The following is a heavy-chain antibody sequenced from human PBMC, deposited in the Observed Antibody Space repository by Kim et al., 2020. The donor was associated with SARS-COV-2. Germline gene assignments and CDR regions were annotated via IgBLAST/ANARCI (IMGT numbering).Heavy chain of an antibody. Sequence: GGSLRLSCAASGFTFTTSPMSWVRQAPGKGLEWVSTIDGRGATTYYPGSVKGRFTISRDNSKNTLYLQMNNLRAEDTAVYFCAKSGQLDYWGQGTLVTVSS. V-gene: IGHV3-23*01. CDR2: IDGRGATT. J-gene: IGHJ4*02. CDR1: GFTFTTSP. D-gene: IGHD5-12*01. CDR3: AKSGQLDY.